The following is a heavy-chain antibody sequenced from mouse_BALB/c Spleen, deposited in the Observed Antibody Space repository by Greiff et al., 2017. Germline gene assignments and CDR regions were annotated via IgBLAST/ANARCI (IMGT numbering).Heavy chain of an antibody. J-gene: IGHJ4*01. CDR2: ISSGGSYT. Sequence: EVQGVESGGGLVKPGGSLKLSCAASGFTFSSYAMSWVRQSPEKRLEWVAEISSGGSYTYYPDTVTGRFTISRDNAKNTLYLEMSSLRSEDTAMYYCARENYGNFHYAMDYWGQGTSVTVSS. CDR3: ARENYGNFHYAMDY. D-gene: IGHD2-1*01. V-gene: IGHV5-9-4*01. CDR1: GFTFSSYA.